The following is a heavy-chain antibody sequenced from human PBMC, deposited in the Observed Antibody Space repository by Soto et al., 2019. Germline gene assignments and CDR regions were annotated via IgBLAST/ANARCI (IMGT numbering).Heavy chain of an antibody. J-gene: IGHJ6*02. CDR3: ARVDQSPSYGYYYGMDV. CDR2: IYTSGST. D-gene: IGHD5-18*01. Sequence: QVQLQESGPGLVKPSETLSLTCTVSGGSISSYYWSWIRQPAGKGLEWIGRIYTSGSTNYNPSLKSRVTMSVDTSKNQFSLKLSSVTAADTAVYYCARVDQSPSYGYYYGMDVWGQGTTVTVSS. V-gene: IGHV4-4*07. CDR1: GGSISSYY.